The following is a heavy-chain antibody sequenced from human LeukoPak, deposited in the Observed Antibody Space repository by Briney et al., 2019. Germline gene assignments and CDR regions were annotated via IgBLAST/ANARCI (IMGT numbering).Heavy chain of an antibody. V-gene: IGHV3-30*04. J-gene: IGHJ6*02. CDR3: ARDQGRRTMVTNYYYYGMDV. CDR2: ISYDGSNK. D-gene: IGHD5-18*01. CDR1: GFTFSSYA. Sequence: PGGSLRLSCAASGFTFSSYAMHWVRQAPGKGLEWVAVISYDGSNKYYADSVKGRFTISRDNSKNTLYLQMNSLRAEDTAVYYCARDQGRRTMVTNYYYYGMDVWGQGTTVTVSS.